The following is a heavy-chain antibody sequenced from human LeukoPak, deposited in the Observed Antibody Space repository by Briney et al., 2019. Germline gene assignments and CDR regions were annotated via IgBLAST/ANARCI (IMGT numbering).Heavy chain of an antibody. CDR2: IYYNGNT. CDR1: GGSISSSSYY. V-gene: IGHV4-39*01. Sequence: PSETLSLTCTVSGGSISSSSYYWGWIRQPPGKGLEWIGSIYYNGNTYYNPSLKSRVTISVDTSKIQFSLKLSSVTAADTAVYYCARLFSSSWYRGAFDLWGQGTMVTVSS. D-gene: IGHD6-13*01. CDR3: ARLFSSSWYRGAFDL. J-gene: IGHJ3*01.